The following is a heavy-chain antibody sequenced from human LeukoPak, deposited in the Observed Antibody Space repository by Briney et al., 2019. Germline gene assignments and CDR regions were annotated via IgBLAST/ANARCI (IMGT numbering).Heavy chain of an antibody. CDR2: ISSSGSTI. D-gene: IGHD3-10*01. CDR1: GFTFSSYE. J-gene: IGHJ6*04. CDR3: ARESGVTLLRGSLNV. Sequence: PGGSLTLSCTASGFTFSSYEMNWVRHAPGKGLEWISYISSSGSTIYYADSVKGRFTTSRDNAKNSLYLQMNSLRAEDTAVYYCARESGVTLLRGSLNVWGKGTTVTISS. V-gene: IGHV3-48*03.